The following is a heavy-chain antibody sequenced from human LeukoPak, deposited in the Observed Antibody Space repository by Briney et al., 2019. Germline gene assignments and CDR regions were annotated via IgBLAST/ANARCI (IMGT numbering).Heavy chain of an antibody. D-gene: IGHD2-8*02. CDR3: ARVLSYWYFDL. J-gene: IGHJ2*01. CDR2: IYYSGST. V-gene: IGHV4-59*01. Sequence: SETLSLTCTVSGGSISSYYWSWIRQPPGKGLEWIGYIYYSGSTNYNPSLRSRVTISVNTSKNQFSLKLSSVTAADTAVYYCARVLSYWYFDLWGRGTLVTVSS. CDR1: GGSISSYY.